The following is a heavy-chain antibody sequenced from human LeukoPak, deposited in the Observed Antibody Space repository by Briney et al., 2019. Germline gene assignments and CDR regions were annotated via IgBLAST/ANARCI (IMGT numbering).Heavy chain of an antibody. CDR3: ARDNFIPTYYDILTGYSLTQKNYYYYMDV. CDR1: GFTFSSYW. Sequence: PGGSLRLSCAASGFTFSSYWMSWVRQAPGKGLEWVANIKQDGSEKYYVDSVKGRFTISRDNAKNSLYLQMNSLRAEDTALYYCARDNFIPTYYDILTGYSLTQKNYYYYMDVWGKGTTVTVSS. V-gene: IGHV3-7*03. CDR2: IKQDGSEK. J-gene: IGHJ6*03. D-gene: IGHD3-9*01.